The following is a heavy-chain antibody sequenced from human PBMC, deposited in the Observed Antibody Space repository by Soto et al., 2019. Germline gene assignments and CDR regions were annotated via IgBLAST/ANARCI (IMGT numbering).Heavy chain of an antibody. V-gene: IGHV5-51*01. CDR3: TTEEVTIFGGPLDYYGMDV. Sequence: PGESLKISCKGSGYSFTSYWIGWVRQMPGKGLEWMGIIYPGDSDTRYSPSFQGQVTISADKSISTAYLQWSSLKTEDTAVYYCTTEEVTIFGGPLDYYGMDVWGQGTTVTVSS. D-gene: IGHD3-3*01. CDR1: GYSFTSYW. J-gene: IGHJ6*02. CDR2: IYPGDSDT.